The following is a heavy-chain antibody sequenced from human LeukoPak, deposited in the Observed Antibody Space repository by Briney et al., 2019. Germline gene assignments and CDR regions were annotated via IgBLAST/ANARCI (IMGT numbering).Heavy chain of an antibody. V-gene: IGHV3-21*01. Sequence: PGGSLRLSCVGSEFTFSDYSMNWVRQAPGKGLEWVASISSGSRYMYYAESVKGRFTISRDNAKDSLFLQMNSLGVEDTAVYYCARVGRGGISYGYIDYWGQGTLVTVSS. CDR1: EFTFSDYS. CDR3: ARVGRGGISYGYIDY. J-gene: IGHJ4*02. D-gene: IGHD5-18*01. CDR2: ISSGSRYM.